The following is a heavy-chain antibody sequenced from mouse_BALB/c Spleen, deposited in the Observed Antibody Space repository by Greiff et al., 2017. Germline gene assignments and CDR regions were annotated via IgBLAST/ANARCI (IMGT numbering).Heavy chain of an antibody. CDR2: IWSGGST. D-gene: IGHD2-10*02. V-gene: IGHV2-2*02. CDR3: AREYGNYVFDY. CDR1: GFSLTSYG. J-gene: IGHJ2*01. Sequence: VQRVESGPGLVQPSQSLSITCTVSGFSLTSYGVHWVRQSPGKGLEWLGVIWSGGSTDYNAAFISRLSISKDNSKSQVFFKMSSLQANDTAIYYCAREYGNYVFDYWGQGTTLTVSS.